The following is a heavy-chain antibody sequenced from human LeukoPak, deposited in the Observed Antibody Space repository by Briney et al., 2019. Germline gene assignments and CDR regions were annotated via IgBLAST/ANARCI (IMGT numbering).Heavy chain of an antibody. CDR3: ARGGEEMATIWDTGIDY. CDR1: GYTFTSYY. D-gene: IGHD5-24*01. Sequence: ASVKVSCKASGYTFTSYYMHWVRQAPGQGLEWMGIINPSGGSTSYAQKFQGRVTMTRDMSTSTVYMELSSLGSEDTAVYYCARGGEEMATIWDTGIDYWGQGTLVTVSS. CDR2: INPSGGST. V-gene: IGHV1-46*01. J-gene: IGHJ4*02.